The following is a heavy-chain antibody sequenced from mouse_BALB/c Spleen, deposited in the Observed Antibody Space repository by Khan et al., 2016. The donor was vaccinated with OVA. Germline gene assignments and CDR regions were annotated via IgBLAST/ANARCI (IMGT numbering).Heavy chain of an antibody. V-gene: IGHV2-6*02. CDR2: IWTDGST. J-gene: IGHJ4*01. CDR3: ANCFDGYYSLYAMDY. Sequence: VQLQESGPGLVAPSQSLYITCTVSGFSLTSYGVHWVRQPPGKGLEWLVVIWTDGSTNYNSVLKSRLSISKDNSKSQVFLKMNSLQTDDTAIYYCANCFDGYYSLYAMDYWGQGTSVTVSS. CDR1: GFSLTSYG. D-gene: IGHD2-3*01.